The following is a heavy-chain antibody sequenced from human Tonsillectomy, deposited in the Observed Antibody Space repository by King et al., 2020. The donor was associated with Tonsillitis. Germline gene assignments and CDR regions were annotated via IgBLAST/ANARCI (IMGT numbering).Heavy chain of an antibody. CDR2: IIPMFDIA. CDR3: ARTITFGGVIPTYYFDY. CDR1: GGTFSSYS. Sequence: QLVQSGAEVKKPGSSVKVSCKASGGTFSSYSFSWVRQAPGQGLEWMGRIIPMFDIADYAQKFQGRVTITADKSTSTAYMEGSSLRSEDTAVYYCARTITFGGVIPTYYFDYWGQGTLVTVSS. J-gene: IGHJ4*02. V-gene: IGHV1-69*17. D-gene: IGHD3-16*02.